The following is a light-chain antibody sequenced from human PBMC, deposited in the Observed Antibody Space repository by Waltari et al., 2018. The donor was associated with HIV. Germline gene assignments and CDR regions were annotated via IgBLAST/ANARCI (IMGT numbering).Light chain of an antibody. Sequence: SYELTQPPSASVSPGQTARISCSGDALPTQYVFWYQQRPGQAPFMVIYRDKERPSGIPDRFSGSSAGTTVTLTISGGQAEDEADYYCQSADSTGTYWVFGGGTKLTVL. CDR1: ALPTQY. V-gene: IGLV3-25*03. J-gene: IGLJ3*02. CDR3: QSADSTGTYWV. CDR2: RDK.